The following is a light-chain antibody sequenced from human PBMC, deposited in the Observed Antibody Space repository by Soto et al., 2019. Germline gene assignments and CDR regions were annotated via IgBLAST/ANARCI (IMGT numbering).Light chain of an antibody. CDR1: QSVSHW. CDR2: DAS. CDR3: QQYNSYQYT. J-gene: IGKJ2*01. V-gene: IGKV1-5*01. Sequence: DIQMTQSPSTLSASVGDRVTITCRASQSVSHWLVWYQQKPGKAPKALIYDASTLETGVPSRFSGSGSGTDFTLTISSLQPDDFATYYCQQYNSYQYTFGQGTKLEMK.